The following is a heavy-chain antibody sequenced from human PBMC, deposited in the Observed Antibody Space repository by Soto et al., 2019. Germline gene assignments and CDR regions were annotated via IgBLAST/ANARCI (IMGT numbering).Heavy chain of an antibody. V-gene: IGHV4-31*03. CDR1: GGSISSGGYY. CDR3: ARAWNGAIRRNYYYYYYMDD. Sequence: QVQMQESGPGLVKPSQTLSLTCTVSGGSISSGGYYWSWIRQHPGKGLEWIGYIYYSGSTYYNPSLKSRVTISVDTSKNQFSLKLSSVTAADTAVYYCARAWNGAIRRNYYYYYYMDDWGKGTTVTVSS. CDR2: IYYSGST. D-gene: IGHD2-2*02. J-gene: IGHJ6*03.